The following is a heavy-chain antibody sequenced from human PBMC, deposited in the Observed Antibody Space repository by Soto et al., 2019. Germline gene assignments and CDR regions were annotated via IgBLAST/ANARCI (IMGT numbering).Heavy chain of an antibody. CDR3: AKASGRSWYNWFDP. Sequence: QVQLVQSEAEVKKPGSSVKVSCKASGGNFTSYAISWVRQAPGQGLEFMGGIVPLFGTTNYAHKFRGRVTVTADESTSTVYMEMSSLRSEDTAVYYCAKASGRSWYNWFDPWGQGTLVTVST. V-gene: IGHV1-69*01. CDR2: IVPLFGTT. D-gene: IGHD6-13*01. J-gene: IGHJ5*02. CDR1: GGNFTSYA.